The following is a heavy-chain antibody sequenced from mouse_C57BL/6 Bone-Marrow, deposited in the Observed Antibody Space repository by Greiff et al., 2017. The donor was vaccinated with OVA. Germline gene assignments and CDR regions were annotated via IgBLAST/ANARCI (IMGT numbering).Heavy chain of an antibody. CDR2: IRNKANNHAT. Sequence: EVQLVESGGGLVQPGGSMKLSCAASGFTFSDAWMDWVRQSPEKGLEWVAEIRNKANNHATYYAESVKGRFTISRDDSKSSVYLQMNSLRAEDTGIYYCTRLVTTGYFDYWGQGTTLTVSS. CDR3: TRLVTTGYFDY. V-gene: IGHV6-6*01. J-gene: IGHJ2*01. D-gene: IGHD2-2*01. CDR1: GFTFSDAW.